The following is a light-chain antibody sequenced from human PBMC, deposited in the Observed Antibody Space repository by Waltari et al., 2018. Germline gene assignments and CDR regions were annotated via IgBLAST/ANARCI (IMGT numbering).Light chain of an antibody. CDR3: QQFNVYPIT. V-gene: IGKV1-9*01. J-gene: IGKJ3*01. CDR2: AAS. CDR1: PGIGTY. Sequence: IQLTQSPSSQSAFVGDRVTITCRASPGIGTYLAWYQQKPGKAPKLLIYAASTLQSGVPSRFSGSGSGTDFTLTISSLHPEDFATYYCQQFNVYPITFGPGTKVDI.